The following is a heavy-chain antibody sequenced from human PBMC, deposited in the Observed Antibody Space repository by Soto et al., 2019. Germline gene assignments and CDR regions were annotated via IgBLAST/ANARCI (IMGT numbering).Heavy chain of an antibody. D-gene: IGHD3-9*01. CDR2: ISGGGGST. V-gene: IGHV3-23*01. CDR1: GFTFSLSA. CDR3: AKGPEYDILTGCDY. J-gene: IGHJ4*02. Sequence: EVQLLESGGGFVQPGESLRPSCVASGFTFSLSAMSWVRQAPGRGLEWVSSISGGGGSTEYTDSVKGRFTISRDNSKDTVHLQMNSLRAEDTAVYYCAKGPEYDILTGCDYWGQGALVTVSS.